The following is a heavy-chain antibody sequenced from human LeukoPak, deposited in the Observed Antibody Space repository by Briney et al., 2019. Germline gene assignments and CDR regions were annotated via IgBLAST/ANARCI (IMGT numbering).Heavy chain of an antibody. D-gene: IGHD3-10*01. Sequence: KPSETLSLTCTVSGGSISSYYWSWIRQPAGKGLEWIGRIYTSGSTNYNPSLKSRVTMSVDTSKNQFSLKLSSVTAADTAVYYCARGRIYGSGSYYKFWGQGTLVTVSS. CDR2: IYTSGST. J-gene: IGHJ4*02. CDR1: GGSISSYY. V-gene: IGHV4-4*07. CDR3: ARGRIYGSGSYYKF.